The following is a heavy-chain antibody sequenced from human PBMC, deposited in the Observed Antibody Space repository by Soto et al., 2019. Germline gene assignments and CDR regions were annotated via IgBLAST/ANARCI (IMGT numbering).Heavy chain of an antibody. V-gene: IGHV3-74*01. CDR1: GFTFSNYW. CDR3: ARLLGYGSQLVDC. J-gene: IGHJ4*02. Sequence: GGSLRLSCAASGFTFSNYWMHWVRQAPGKGLVWVSRINSDGSSTSYADSVEGRFTISRDNAKNTLYLQMNSLRAEDTAVYYCARLLGYGSQLVDCWGQGTLVTVSS. D-gene: IGHD3-10*01. CDR2: INSDGSST.